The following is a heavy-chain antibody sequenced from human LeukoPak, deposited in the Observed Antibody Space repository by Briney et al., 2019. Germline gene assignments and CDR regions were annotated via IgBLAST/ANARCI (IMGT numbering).Heavy chain of an antibody. CDR3: TKDVITGFSSGWYFGS. CDR1: GFTFRSFA. CDR2: TSGDEDST. D-gene: IGHD6-25*01. J-gene: IGHJ4*02. Sequence: GSLRLSCAASGFTFRSFAMSWVRQAPGKGLEWVAVTSGDEDSTHYAESVRGRFIISTDNSKNSLNLQMNSLRAEDTAVYYCTKDVITGFSSGWYFGSWGQGTQVTVSS. V-gene: IGHV3-23*01.